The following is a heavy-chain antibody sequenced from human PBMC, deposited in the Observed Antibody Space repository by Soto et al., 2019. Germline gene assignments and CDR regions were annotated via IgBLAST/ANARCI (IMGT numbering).Heavy chain of an antibody. CDR2: ISGSGGST. V-gene: IGHV3-23*01. J-gene: IGHJ4*02. Sequence: PGGSLRLSCAASGFTFSSYAMSWVRQAPGKGLEWVSAISGSGGSTYYADSVKGRFTISRDNSKNTLYLQMNSLRAEDTAVYYCAKVVEFWPLPAQGDEWGQGTLVTVSS. D-gene: IGHD2-2*01. CDR1: GFTFSSYA. CDR3: AKVVEFWPLPAQGDE.